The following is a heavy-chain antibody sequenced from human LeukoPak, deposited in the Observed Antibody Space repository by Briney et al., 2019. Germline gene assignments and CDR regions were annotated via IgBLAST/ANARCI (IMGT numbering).Heavy chain of an antibody. V-gene: IGHV3-13*01. CDR2: IGTASDT. D-gene: IGHD1-1*01. J-gene: IGHJ6*03. CDR3: ARGPPRGKYYYMDV. CDR1: GFIFSSFD. Sequence: GGSLRLSCAASGFIFSSFDMHWVRQPTGQGLEWVSTIGTASDTYYPGSVEGRFTLSRDNAKNSLYLQMNSLTAGDTAVYYCARGPPRGKYYYMDVWGKGTTVTVSS.